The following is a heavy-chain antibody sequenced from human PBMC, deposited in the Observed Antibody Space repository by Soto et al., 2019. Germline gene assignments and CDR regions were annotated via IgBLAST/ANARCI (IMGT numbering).Heavy chain of an antibody. CDR2: IYHSGST. J-gene: IGHJ4*02. V-gene: IGHV4-30-2*01. CDR3: ARTPMY. Sequence: PSETLSLTCAVSGGSLSSGGYSWSWIRQPPGKGLEWIGYIYHSGSTYYNPSLKSRVTISVDRSKNQFSLKLSSVTAADTAVYYCARTPMYWGQGTLDTVSS. CDR1: GGSLSSGGYS.